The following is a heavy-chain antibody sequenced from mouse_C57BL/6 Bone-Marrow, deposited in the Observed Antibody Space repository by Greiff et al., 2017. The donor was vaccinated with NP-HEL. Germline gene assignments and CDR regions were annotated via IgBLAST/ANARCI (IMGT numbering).Heavy chain of an antibody. J-gene: IGHJ4*01. CDR3: ARSYGGDYYAMDY. D-gene: IGHD1-1*02. CDR2: IYPGGGYT. CDR1: GYTFTNYW. V-gene: IGHV1-63*01. Sequence: QVQLQQSGAELVRPGTSVKMSCKASGYTFTNYWIGWAKQRPGHGLEWIGDIYPGGGYTNYNEKFKGKATLTADKSSSTAYMQFSSLTSEDSAIYYCARSYGGDYYAMDYWGQGTSVTVSS.